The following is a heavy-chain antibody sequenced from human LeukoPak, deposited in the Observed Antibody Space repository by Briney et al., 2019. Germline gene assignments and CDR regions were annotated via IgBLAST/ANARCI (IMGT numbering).Heavy chain of an antibody. D-gene: IGHD6-19*01. CDR2: INHSGST. V-gene: IGHV4-34*01. CDR3: ARHFGLLDRIAVFDY. CDR1: GGSFSGYY. J-gene: IGHJ4*02. Sequence: PSETLSLTCAVYGGSFSGYYWSWIRQPPGKGLEWIGEINHSGSTNYNPSLKSRVTISVDTSKNQFSLKLSSVTAADTAVYYCARHFGLLDRIAVFDYWGQGTLVTVSS.